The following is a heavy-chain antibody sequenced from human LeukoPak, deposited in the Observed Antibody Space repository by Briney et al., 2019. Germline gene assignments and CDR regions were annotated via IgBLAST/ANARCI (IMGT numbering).Heavy chain of an antibody. CDR1: GGSISSYY. J-gene: IGHJ4*02. CDR2: IYYSGST. V-gene: IGHV4-59*01. Sequence: PSETLSLSCTVSGGSISSYYWRWIRQPPGKGLEWIGYIYYSGSTNYNPSLKSRVTISVDTSKNQFSLKLSSVTAADTAVYYCARGNWYFDYWGQGTLVTVSS. CDR3: ARGNWYFDY. D-gene: IGHD1-1*01.